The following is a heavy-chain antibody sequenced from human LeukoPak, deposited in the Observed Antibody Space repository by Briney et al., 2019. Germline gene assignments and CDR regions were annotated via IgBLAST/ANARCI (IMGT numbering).Heavy chain of an antibody. CDR1: GFTFSSYS. V-gene: IGHV3-48*04. CDR3: AKSSLYGSAYFDY. Sequence: PGGSLRLSCAASGFTFSSYSMNWVRQAPGKGLEWVSYISSSSSTIYYADSVKGRFTISRDNAKNSLYLQMNSLRAEDTAVYYCAKSSLYGSAYFDYWGQGTLVTVSS. D-gene: IGHD3-10*01. CDR2: ISSSSSTI. J-gene: IGHJ4*02.